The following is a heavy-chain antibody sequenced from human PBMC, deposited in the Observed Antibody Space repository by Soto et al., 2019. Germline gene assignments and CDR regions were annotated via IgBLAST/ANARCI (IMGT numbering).Heavy chain of an antibody. Sequence: SVKVSCKASGGTFSSYAISWVRQAPGQGLEWMGGIIPIFGTANYAQKFQGRVTITADESTSTAYMELSSLRSEDTAVYYCASGRYCTSGVCPPYYYGMDVWGQGTTVTVSS. CDR2: IIPIFGTA. J-gene: IGHJ6*02. CDR3: ASGRYCTSGVCPPYYYGMDV. V-gene: IGHV1-69*13. CDR1: GGTFSSYA. D-gene: IGHD2-8*01.